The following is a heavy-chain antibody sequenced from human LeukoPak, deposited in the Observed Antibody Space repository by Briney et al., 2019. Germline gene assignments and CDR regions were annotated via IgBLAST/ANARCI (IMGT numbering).Heavy chain of an antibody. CDR1: GGSISSYY. D-gene: IGHD6-19*01. V-gene: IGHV4-4*07. J-gene: IGHJ6*03. CDR3: ARERIAVAGTLSLFYYYYYLDV. Sequence: PSETLSLTCTASGGSISSYYWSWIRQPAGKGLEWIGRIYTSGSSNYNPSLKSRVTMSVDTSKNQFSLKLSSVTAADTAVYYCARERIAVAGTLSLFYYYYYLDVWGKGTTVTVSS. CDR2: IYTSGSS.